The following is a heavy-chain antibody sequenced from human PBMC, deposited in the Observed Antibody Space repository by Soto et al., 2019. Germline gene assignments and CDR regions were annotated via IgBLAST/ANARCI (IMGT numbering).Heavy chain of an antibody. D-gene: IGHD2-15*01. CDR1: GYSFSNYW. CDR3: ASSVVVPSTMNYFDY. J-gene: IGHJ4*02. CDR2: IFPADSDT. Sequence: PGESLKISCKGSGYSFSNYWIAWVRQMPGKGLEWMGIIFPADSDTKYSPSFQGRVTISADKSISTAYLQWSSLKASDTAMYYCASSVVVPSTMNYFDYWGQGSLVTVSS. V-gene: IGHV5-51*01.